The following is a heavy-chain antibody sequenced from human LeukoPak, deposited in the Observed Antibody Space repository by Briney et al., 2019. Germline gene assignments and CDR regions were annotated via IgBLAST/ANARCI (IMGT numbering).Heavy chain of an antibody. CDR3: ARADPYYDRS. J-gene: IGHJ5*02. V-gene: IGHV3-21*01. CDR1: GFTFSSYS. Sequence: GGSLRLSCAASGFTFSSYSMNCVRQAPGKGLEWVSSISSSSSYIYYADSVKGRFTISRDNAKNSMYLQMNSLRAEDTAVYYCARADPYYDRSWGQGTLVTVSS. D-gene: IGHD3-22*01. CDR2: ISSSSSYI.